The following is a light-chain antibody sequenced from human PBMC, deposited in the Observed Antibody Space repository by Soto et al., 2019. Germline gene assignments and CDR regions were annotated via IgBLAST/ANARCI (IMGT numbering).Light chain of an antibody. CDR2: HNS. CDR3: QVWDSSSDHSGVV. Sequence: SYELTQPPSVSVAPGQTATITCGGANIGSKSVHWSQQQPGQAPVLVVYHNSDRPSGIPERFSGSNSGNTATLTISRVEAGDEANYYCQVWDSSSDHSGVVFGGGTKLTVL. J-gene: IGLJ2*01. V-gene: IGLV3-21*02. CDR1: NIGSKS.